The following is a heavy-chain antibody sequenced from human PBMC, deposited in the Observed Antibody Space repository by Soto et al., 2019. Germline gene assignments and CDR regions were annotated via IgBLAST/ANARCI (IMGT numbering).Heavy chain of an antibody. CDR1: GFTFSSYS. J-gene: IGHJ4*02. CDR2: ISSSSSYI. V-gene: IGHV3-21*01. D-gene: IGHD5-12*01. Sequence: EGSLRLSCAASGFTFSSYSMNWVRQAPGKGLEWVSSISSSSSYIYYADSVKGRFTISRDNAKNSLYLQMNSLRAEDTAVYYCAREPSSGYDEDPFDYWGQGTLVTVSS. CDR3: AREPSSGYDEDPFDY.